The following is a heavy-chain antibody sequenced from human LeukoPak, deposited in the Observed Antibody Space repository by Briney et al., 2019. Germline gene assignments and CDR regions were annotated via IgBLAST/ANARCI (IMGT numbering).Heavy chain of an antibody. V-gene: IGHV3-21*01. CDR2: ISSSSSYI. J-gene: IGHJ4*02. CDR1: GFTFSSYS. D-gene: IGHD2-2*01. Sequence: GGSLRLSCAASGFTFSSYSMNWARQAPGKGLEWVSSISSSSSYIYYADSVKGRFTISRDNAKTSLYLQMNSLRAEDTAVYYCARAGVLPAAHSDSWGQGTLVTVSS. CDR3: ARAGVLPAAHSDS.